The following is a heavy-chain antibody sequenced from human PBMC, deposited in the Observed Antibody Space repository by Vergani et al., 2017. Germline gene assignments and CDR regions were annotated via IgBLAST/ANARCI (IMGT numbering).Heavy chain of an antibody. CDR1: GFTLSNYD. V-gene: IGHV3-30*02. CDR3: AKHFRGWGIDY. J-gene: IGHJ4*02. Sequence: QVQLVESGGGVVQRGGSLRLSCATSGFTLSNYDMHWLRQGPGKALAFVAFIQFDGSNQYYADSVKGRYTLSRDFYKNTLYLQMNSLRTDDPATYYCAKHFRGWGIDYWGQGTQVIVSS. D-gene: IGHD3-16*01. CDR2: IQFDGSNQ.